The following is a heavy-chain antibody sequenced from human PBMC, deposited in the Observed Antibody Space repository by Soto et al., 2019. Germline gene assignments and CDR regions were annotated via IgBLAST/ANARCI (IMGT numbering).Heavy chain of an antibody. Sequence: EVQLVESGGTLVQPGRSLRLSCAASGFSFDEYAMHWVRQVPGKGLEWVSGVSWNSGTVGYGDSGKGRFTISRDNDKNSLYLQMNSLRAEDTAMYYCAKGFCSSAKCYTYSYMDVWGKGTAVTVSS. V-gene: IGHV3-9*01. CDR2: VSWNSGTV. CDR3: AKGFCSSAKCYTYSYMDV. CDR1: GFSFDEYA. D-gene: IGHD2-2*01. J-gene: IGHJ6*03.